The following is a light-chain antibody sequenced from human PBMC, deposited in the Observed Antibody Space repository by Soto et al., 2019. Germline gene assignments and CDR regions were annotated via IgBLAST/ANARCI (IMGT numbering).Light chain of an antibody. Sequence: QSALTQPASLSGSPGQSITISCTGTSGDVGGYNYVSWYQHHPGKGPKVMIYEVNRRPSGVSNRFSGSKSGNTASLTISGLQAEDEADYYCSSYTSSTTYVFGTGTKLTVL. CDR2: EVN. CDR1: SGDVGGYNY. J-gene: IGLJ1*01. CDR3: SSYTSSTTYV. V-gene: IGLV2-14*01.